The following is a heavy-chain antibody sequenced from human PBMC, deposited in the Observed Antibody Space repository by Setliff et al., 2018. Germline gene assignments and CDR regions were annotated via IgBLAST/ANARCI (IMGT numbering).Heavy chain of an antibody. J-gene: IGHJ6*03. CDR2: ISAYNDNK. Sequence: ASVKVSCKASGYSFTSYGISWVRQAPGQGLEWMGWISAYNDNKNYAQKFQGRVTMTTDTSTNTVFMELRSLRSDDTAMFYCARGVAGASPNYYYMDAWGRGTTVTVSS. V-gene: IGHV1-18*01. D-gene: IGHD6-19*01. CDR3: ARGVAGASPNYYYMDA. CDR1: GYSFTSYG.